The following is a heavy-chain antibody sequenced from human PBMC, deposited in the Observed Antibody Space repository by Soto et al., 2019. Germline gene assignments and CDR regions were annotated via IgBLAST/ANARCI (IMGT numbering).Heavy chain of an antibody. CDR1: GGTFSSYA. D-gene: IGHD3-22*01. CDR2: IIPTFGTA. V-gene: IGHV1-69*06. Sequence: SVKVSCKASGGTFSSYAISWVRQAPGQGLEWMGGIIPTFGTANYAQKFQGRVTITADKSTSTAYMELSSLRSEDTAVYYCARSKVVITADFAYWGQATLVTVSS. CDR3: ARSKVVITADFAY. J-gene: IGHJ4*02.